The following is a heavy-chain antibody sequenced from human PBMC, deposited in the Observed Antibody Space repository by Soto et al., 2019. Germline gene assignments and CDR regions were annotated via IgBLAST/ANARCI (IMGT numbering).Heavy chain of an antibody. CDR1: GFTFSSYA. CDR3: ARESRDGYNLAY. Sequence: GGSLRLSCAASGFTFSSYAMHWVRQAPGKGLEWVAVISYDGSNKYYADSVKGRFTISRDNSKNTLYLQMNSLRAEDTAVYYCARESRDGYNLAYWGQGTLVTVSS. D-gene: IGHD5-12*01. CDR2: ISYDGSNK. V-gene: IGHV3-30-3*01. J-gene: IGHJ4*02.